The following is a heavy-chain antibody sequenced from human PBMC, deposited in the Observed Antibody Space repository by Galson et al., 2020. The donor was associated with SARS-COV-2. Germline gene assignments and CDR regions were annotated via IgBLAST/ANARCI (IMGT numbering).Heavy chain of an antibody. V-gene: IGHV3-30*18. J-gene: IGHJ6*02. CDR3: ANTLLVGFDGMDV. CDR2: ISYDGSNK. D-gene: IGHD2-8*02. Sequence: GESLKISCAASGFTFSSYGMHWVRQAPGKGLEWVAVISYDGSNKYYADSVKGRFTISRDNSKNTLYLQMNSLRAEDTAVYYCANTLLVGFDGMDVWGQGTTVTVSS. CDR1: GFTFSSYG.